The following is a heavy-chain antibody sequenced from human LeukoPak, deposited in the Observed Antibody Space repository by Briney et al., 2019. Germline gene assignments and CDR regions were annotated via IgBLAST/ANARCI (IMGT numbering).Heavy chain of an antibody. D-gene: IGHD3-22*01. CDR1: GFTFSGSA. CDR3: TRRPIDYYDSSGYSDY. CDR2: IRSKANSYAT. Sequence: GGSLKLSCAASGFTFSGSAMHWVRQASGKGLEWVGRIRSKANSYATAYAASVKGRFTISRDDSKNTAYLQMNSLKTEDTAVYYCTRRPIDYYDSSGYSDYWGQGTLVTVSS. V-gene: IGHV3-73*01. J-gene: IGHJ4*02.